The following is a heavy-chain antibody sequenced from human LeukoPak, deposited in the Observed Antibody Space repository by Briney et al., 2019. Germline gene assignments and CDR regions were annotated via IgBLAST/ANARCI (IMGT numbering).Heavy chain of an antibody. D-gene: IGHD2-15*01. Sequence: GASVKVSCKASGYTFTDYYIHWVRQAPGQGLEWMGGIIPIFGTANYAQKFQGRVTITTDESTSTAYMELSSLRSEDTAVYYCARVHQQQGYCSGGSCYGFDYWGQGTLVTVSS. CDR3: ARVHQQQGYCSGGSCYGFDY. CDR2: IIPIFGTA. V-gene: IGHV1-69*05. CDR1: GYTFTDYY. J-gene: IGHJ4*02.